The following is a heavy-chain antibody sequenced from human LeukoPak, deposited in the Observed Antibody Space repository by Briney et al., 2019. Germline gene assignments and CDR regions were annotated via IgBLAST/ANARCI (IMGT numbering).Heavy chain of an antibody. V-gene: IGHV3-53*01. J-gene: IGHJ6*03. CDR1: GFTVSSNY. CDR2: IYSGGNT. CDR3: AKGVKVSRYYYYYYMDV. D-gene: IGHD3-3*01. Sequence: GGSLRLSCAASGFTVSSNYMSWVRQAPGKGLEWVSLIYSGGNTYYADSVKGRFTISRDNSKNTLYLQMNSLRAEDTAVYYCAKGVKVSRYYYYYYMDVWGKGTTVTVSS.